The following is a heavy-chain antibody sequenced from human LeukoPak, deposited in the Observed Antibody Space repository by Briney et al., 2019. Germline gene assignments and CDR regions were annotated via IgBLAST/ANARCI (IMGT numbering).Heavy chain of an antibody. D-gene: IGHD3-9*01. CDR2: IYTSGST. J-gene: IGHJ6*02. CDR3: ARGRYDYDILTGYYYYGMDD. V-gene: IGHV4-4*07. Sequence: SETLSLTCTVSGGSISSYYWSWIRQPAGKGLEWIGRIYTSGSTNYNPSLKSRVTMSVDTSKNQFSLKLSPVTAADTAVYYCARGRYDYDILTGYYYYGMDDWGQGTTVTVSS. CDR1: GGSISSYY.